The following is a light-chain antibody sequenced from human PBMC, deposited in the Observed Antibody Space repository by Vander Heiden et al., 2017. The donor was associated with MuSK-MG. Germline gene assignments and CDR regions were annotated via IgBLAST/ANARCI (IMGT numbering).Light chain of an antibody. CDR2: GAS. CDR1: QSVSSSY. V-gene: IGKV3-20*01. Sequence: EIVLTQSPGPLSLSPGERATLSCRASQSVSSSYLAWYQQKPGQAPRLLIYGASSRATGIPDRFSGSGSGTDFTLTISRLEPEDFAVYYCQQYGTSAGYTFGQGTKLDIK. J-gene: IGKJ2*01. CDR3: QQYGTSAGYT.